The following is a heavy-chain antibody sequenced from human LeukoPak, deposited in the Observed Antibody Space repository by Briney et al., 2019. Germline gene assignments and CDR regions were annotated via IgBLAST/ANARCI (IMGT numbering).Heavy chain of an antibody. CDR2: ICNSGGT. CDR1: GDSISTYY. V-gene: IGHV4-4*09. D-gene: IGHD6-19*01. Sequence: PSETLSLTCTVSGDSISTYYWSWIRQPPGKGLEWIRCICNSGGTNYNHSLKSRVTISVDTSKNQFSLNLSSVTAADTAVYYCAKTGRPNNSGWYRWFDPWGQGTLVTVSS. CDR3: AKTGRPNNSGWYRWFDP. J-gene: IGHJ5*02.